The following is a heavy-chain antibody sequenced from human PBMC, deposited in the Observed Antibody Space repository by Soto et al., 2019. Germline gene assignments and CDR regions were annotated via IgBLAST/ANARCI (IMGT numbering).Heavy chain of an antibody. CDR2: IYHGGST. Sequence: QLQLQESGPGLVKPSQTLSLTCAVSGGSISSGGYSWNWIRQSPAQGLEWIGYIYHGGSTYYNPSLQSRVTLSVDRSKNHFSLNVTSVTAADAAVYFCARESRDGYRYFDSWGQGILVTVSS. CDR3: ARESRDGYRYFDS. V-gene: IGHV4-30-2*06. J-gene: IGHJ4*02. D-gene: IGHD5-12*01. CDR1: GGSISSGGYS.